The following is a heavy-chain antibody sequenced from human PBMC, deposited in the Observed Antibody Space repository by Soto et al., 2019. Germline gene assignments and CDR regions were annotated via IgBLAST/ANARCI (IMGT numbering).Heavy chain of an antibody. CDR1: GGSFTYT. CDR3: ARLHRHGTYGMDV. J-gene: IGHJ6*02. V-gene: IGHV1-69*13. Sequence: VASVKVSCKASGGSFTYTLSWVRQAPGQGLEWMGGIIPIFGTANYAQKFQGRVTITADESTKTAYMELSTLRSEDTAVYYCARLHRHGTYGMDVWGQGTTVTVSS. CDR2: IIPIFGTA.